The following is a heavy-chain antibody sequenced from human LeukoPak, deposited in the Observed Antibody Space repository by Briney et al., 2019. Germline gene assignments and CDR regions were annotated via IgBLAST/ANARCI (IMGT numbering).Heavy chain of an antibody. CDR3: ARGVSYGDYLDYYYYGMDV. CDR1: GDSVSSNSAA. CDR2: TYYRSKWYN. J-gene: IGHJ6*02. D-gene: IGHD4-17*01. V-gene: IGHV6-1*01. Sequence: SQTLSLTCAISGDSVSSNSAAWTWIRQSPSRGLEWLGRTYYRSKWYNDYAVSVKSQITINPDTSKNQFSLQLNSVTPEDTAVYYCARGVSYGDYLDYYYYGMDVWGQGTTVTVSS.